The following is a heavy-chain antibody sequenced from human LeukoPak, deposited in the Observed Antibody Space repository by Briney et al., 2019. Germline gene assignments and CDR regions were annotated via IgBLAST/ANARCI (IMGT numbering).Heavy chain of an antibody. CDR3: ARDLSRDSSSWHY. V-gene: IGHV4-39*07. Sequence: SETLSLTCTVSGGSISSSSYYWGWIRQPPGKGLEWIGSIYYSGSTYYNPSLKSRVTISVDTSKNQFSLKLSSVTAADTAVYYCARDLSRDSSSWHYWGQGTLVTVSS. D-gene: IGHD6-13*01. J-gene: IGHJ4*02. CDR1: GGSISSSSYY. CDR2: IYYSGST.